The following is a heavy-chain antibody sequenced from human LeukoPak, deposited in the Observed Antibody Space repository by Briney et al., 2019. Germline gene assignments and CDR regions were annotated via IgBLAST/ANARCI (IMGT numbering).Heavy chain of an antibody. CDR2: ISHDGSNI. Sequence: LAGGSLRLSCAASGFTFYNYGMHWVRQAPGKGLEWVAVISHDGSNIHYGDSVKGRFTISRDNSKNTSYLQMNSLRVEDTAVYYCAKDPYRVVVATGNYLDPWGQGTLVTVSA. CDR1: GFTFYNYG. CDR3: AKDPYRVVVATGNYLDP. V-gene: IGHV3-30*18. D-gene: IGHD2-21*01. J-gene: IGHJ5*02.